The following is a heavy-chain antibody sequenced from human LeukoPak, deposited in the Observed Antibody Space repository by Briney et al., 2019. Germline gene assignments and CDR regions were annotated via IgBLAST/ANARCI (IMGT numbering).Heavy chain of an antibody. D-gene: IGHD3-10*01. CDR3: ARVTDGSGSM. CDR2: MIPILSIA. V-gene: IGHV1-69*04. J-gene: IGHJ4*02. CDR1: GGTFICYA. Sequence: AAVQVSCKASGGTFICYAISWVGQARGQGGEWLGRMIPILSIANYAEKFQGRDTITADKSTSTAYMELSSLRSEDTAVYYCARVTDGSGSMWGEGTLDTVSS.